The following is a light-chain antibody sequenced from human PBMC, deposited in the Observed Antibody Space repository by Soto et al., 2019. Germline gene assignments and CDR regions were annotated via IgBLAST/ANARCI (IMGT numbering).Light chain of an antibody. CDR1: QSVSSH. Sequence: ETVLTQSPGTVSLSPGERATLSCRTSQSVSSHLAWFQQRPGQPPRLLIYDASTRATGIPARFSGTGSGTDFTLAISSLDPEDFAVYYCQQRIDWPPTFGQGTRLEIK. J-gene: IGKJ5*01. CDR3: QQRIDWPPT. V-gene: IGKV3-11*01. CDR2: DAS.